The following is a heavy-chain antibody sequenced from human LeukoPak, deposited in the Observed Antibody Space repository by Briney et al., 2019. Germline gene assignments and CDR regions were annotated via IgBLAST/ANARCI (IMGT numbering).Heavy chain of an antibody. CDR2: VYYSGGT. CDR1: GGPITTKTNY. Sequence: SETLSLTCTVSGGPITTKTNYWAWIRQPPGKGLEWIASVYYSGGTYYNPSLKSRLTVSVDTSKNQFSLRLSSVTAADTAVYFCARHSMCDSGTYTFDVWGQGTLVTVSS. V-gene: IGHV4-39*01. D-gene: IGHD3-10*01. CDR3: ARHSMCDSGTYTFDV. J-gene: IGHJ4*02.